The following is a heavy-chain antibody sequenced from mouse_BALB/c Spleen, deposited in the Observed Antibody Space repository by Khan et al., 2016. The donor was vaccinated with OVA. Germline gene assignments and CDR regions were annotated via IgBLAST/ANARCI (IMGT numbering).Heavy chain of an antibody. Sequence: VQLKESGPVLVKPSQSLSLTCTVTGFSISSGYVWIWLRPFPGNKLECLVYICYCGSTNYNPSLKSRFSMTRDTSKNQFFLQLNSVTTKDTATYYCARTARIKYWGQGTTLTVSS. CDR2: ICYCGST. V-gene: IGHV3-1*02. CDR1: GFSISSGYV. J-gene: IGHJ2*01. D-gene: IGHD1-2*01. CDR3: ARTARIKY.